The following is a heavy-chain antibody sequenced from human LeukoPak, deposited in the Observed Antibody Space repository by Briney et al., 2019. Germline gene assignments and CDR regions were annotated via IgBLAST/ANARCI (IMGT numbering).Heavy chain of an antibody. CDR2: IHTIET. Sequence: SETLSLTCTISGGSISGYFGTWIRQASGKGLEWIGYIHTIETKYNPSLQSRVSMSIDTSKNQFSLNLRSVTAADTAVYYCARGLRDEERYYKYYYMDVWGKGTTVTVS. J-gene: IGHJ6*03. CDR1: GGSISGYF. CDR3: ARGLRDEERYYKYYYMDV. D-gene: IGHD3-22*01. V-gene: IGHV4-4*09.